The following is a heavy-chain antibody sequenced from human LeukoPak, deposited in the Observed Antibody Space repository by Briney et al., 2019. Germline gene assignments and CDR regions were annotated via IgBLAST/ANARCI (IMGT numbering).Heavy chain of an antibody. D-gene: IGHD6-19*01. J-gene: IGHJ4*02. CDR1: GFTFSSYG. Sequence: GGSLRLSCAASGFTFSSYGMHGVRQAPGKGLEGVAVIWYDGSSKYDADSLKGRFIISRDNSKNTLYLQMNSVRAEDTAVYYCARGLYKNGWYYFDYWGQGTLVTVSS. CDR2: IWYDGSSK. CDR3: ARGLYKNGWYYFDY. V-gene: IGHV3-33*01.